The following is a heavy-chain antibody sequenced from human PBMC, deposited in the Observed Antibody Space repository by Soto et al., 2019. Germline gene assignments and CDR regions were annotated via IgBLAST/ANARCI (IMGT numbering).Heavy chain of an antibody. J-gene: IGHJ5*02. CDR3: AKEGLVSSGTSAWFDP. CDR1: RFTFNTYG. V-gene: IGHV3-23*01. Sequence: PGGSLRLSCAASRFTFNTYGMSWVRQAPGKGLEWVSTISGSGDSTYYADSVKDRFIISRDNSRNTLYLQMNSLRAEDTAVYYCAKEGLVSSGTSAWFDPWGQGTLVTVSS. CDR2: ISGSGDST. D-gene: IGHD6-13*01.